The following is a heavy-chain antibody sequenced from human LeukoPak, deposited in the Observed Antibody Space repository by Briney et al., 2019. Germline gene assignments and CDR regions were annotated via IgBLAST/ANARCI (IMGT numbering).Heavy chain of an antibody. J-gene: IGHJ5*02. D-gene: IGHD1-26*01. CDR3: AKAGRIENWFDP. V-gene: IGHV1-69*04. Sequence: GASVKVSCKASGGTFSSYAISWVRQAPGQGLEWMGRIIPILGIANYAQKFQGRVTITTDESTSTAYMELSSLRSEDTAVYYCAKAGRIENWFDPWGQGTLVTVSS. CDR1: GGTFSSYA. CDR2: IIPILGIA.